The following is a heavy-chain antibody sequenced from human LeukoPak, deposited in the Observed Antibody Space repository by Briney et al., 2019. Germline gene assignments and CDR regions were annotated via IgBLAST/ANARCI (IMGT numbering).Heavy chain of an antibody. CDR3: ARGPGNFDWSPWGYFDY. D-gene: IGHD3-9*01. J-gene: IGHJ4*02. CDR1: GGSISTYY. CDR2: IYHSGST. V-gene: IGHV4-59*12. Sequence: SETLSLTCTVSGGSISTYYWSWIRQPPGKGLEWIGYIYHSGSTYYNPSLKSRVTISVDRSKNQFSLKLSSVTAADTAVYYCARGPGNFDWSPWGYFDYWGQGTLVTVSS.